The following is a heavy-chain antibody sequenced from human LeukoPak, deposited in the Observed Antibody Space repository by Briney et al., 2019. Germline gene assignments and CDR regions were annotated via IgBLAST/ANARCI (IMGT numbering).Heavy chain of an antibody. J-gene: IGHJ4*02. V-gene: IGHV3-21*01. D-gene: IGHD1-26*01. Sequence: PGGSLRLSCAASGFTFSSYSMNWVRQAPGKGLEWVSSISSSSSYIYYADSVKGRFTISRDNAKNSLYLQMNSLRAEDTAVYYCARPNSGSYGEFDYWGQGTLVTVSS. CDR2: ISSSSSYI. CDR3: ARPNSGSYGEFDY. CDR1: GFTFSSYS.